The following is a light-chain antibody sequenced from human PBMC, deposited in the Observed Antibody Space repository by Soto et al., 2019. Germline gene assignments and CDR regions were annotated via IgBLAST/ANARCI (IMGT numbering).Light chain of an antibody. CDR2: GAS. CDR3: QQYGSSPRT. Sequence: EIVLTQSPGTLSLSPGERATLSCRASQSVSSSYLAWYQQKPGQAPRLLIYGASSRATGIPERFSGSGSGTDFTLTISRLEPEDFAVYYWQQYGSSPRTFGQGTKVEIK. V-gene: IGKV3-20*01. CDR1: QSVSSSY. J-gene: IGKJ1*01.